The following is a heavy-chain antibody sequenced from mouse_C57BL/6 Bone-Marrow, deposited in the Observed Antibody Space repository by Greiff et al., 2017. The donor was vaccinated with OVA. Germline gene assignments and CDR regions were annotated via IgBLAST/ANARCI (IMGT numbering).Heavy chain of an antibody. Sequence: VKLMESGAELVRPGASVTLSCKASGYTFTDYEMHWVKQTPVHGLEWIGAIDPETGGTAYNQKFKGKAILTADKSSSTAYMELRSPTSEDSAVYYCTRVYSNYWAMDYWGQGTSVTVSS. CDR3: TRVYSNYWAMDY. CDR1: GYTFTDYE. CDR2: IDPETGGT. J-gene: IGHJ4*01. D-gene: IGHD2-5*01. V-gene: IGHV1-15*01.